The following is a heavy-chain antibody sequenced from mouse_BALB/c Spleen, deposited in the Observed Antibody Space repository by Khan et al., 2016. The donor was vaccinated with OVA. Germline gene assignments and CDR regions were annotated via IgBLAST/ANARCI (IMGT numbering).Heavy chain of an antibody. J-gene: IGHJ2*01. V-gene: IGHV1-20*02. CDR1: GYSFTGYF. D-gene: IGHD1-1*01. Sequence: VQLQQSGPELVKPGASVKISCKASGYSFTGYFMNWVMQSHGKSLEWIGRINPHIGETFYNQKFKDKATLTVDKSSSTAHMELRSLASEDSAVYYCARIDGSDFDYWGQGTTPTVSS. CDR2: INPHIGET. CDR3: ARIDGSDFDY.